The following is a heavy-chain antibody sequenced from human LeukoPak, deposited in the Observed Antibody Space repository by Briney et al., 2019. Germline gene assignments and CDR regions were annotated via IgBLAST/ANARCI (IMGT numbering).Heavy chain of an antibody. D-gene: IGHD1-14*01. Sequence: GGSLRLSCAASGFTFSSYWMSWVRQAPGKGLEWVVNIKQDGSEKYSKNSLYLQVNSLRAEDTAVYYCARNQRRLDYWGQGTLVTVSS. CDR3: ARNQRRLDY. CDR2: IKQDGSEK. J-gene: IGHJ4*02. V-gene: IGHV3-7*01. CDR1: GFTFSSYW.